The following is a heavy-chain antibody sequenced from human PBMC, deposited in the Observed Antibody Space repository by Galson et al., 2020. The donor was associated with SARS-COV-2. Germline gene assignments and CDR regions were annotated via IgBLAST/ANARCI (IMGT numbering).Heavy chain of an antibody. J-gene: IGHJ6*02. CDR2: ISSSSSYI. CDR1: GFTFSSYS. D-gene: IGHD3-9*01. CDR3: ARVLGPLTYYYYGMDV. V-gene: IGHV3-21*01. Sequence: GESLKISCAASGFTFSSYSMNWVRQAPGKGLEWVSSISSSSSYIYYADSVKGRFTISRDNAKNSLYLQMNSLRAEDTAVYYCARVLGPLTYYYYGMDVWGQGTTVTVSS.